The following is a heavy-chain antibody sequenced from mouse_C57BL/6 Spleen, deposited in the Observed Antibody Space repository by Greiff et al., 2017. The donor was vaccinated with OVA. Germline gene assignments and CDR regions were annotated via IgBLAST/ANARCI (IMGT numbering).Heavy chain of an antibody. V-gene: IGHV1-22*01. CDR2: INPNNGGT. CDR3: ARPNYYGDYFDY. D-gene: IGHD1-2*01. J-gene: IGHJ2*01. Sequence: EVQLQQSGPELVKPGASVKMSCKASGYTFTDYNMHWVKQSHGKSLEWIGYINPNNGGTSYNQKFKGKATLTVNKSSSTAYMELRSLTSEDSAVYYCARPNYYGDYFDYWGQGTTLTVSS. CDR1: GYTFTDYN.